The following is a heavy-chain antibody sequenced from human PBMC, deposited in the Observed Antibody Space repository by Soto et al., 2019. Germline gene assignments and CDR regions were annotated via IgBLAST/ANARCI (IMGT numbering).Heavy chain of an antibody. Sequence: EVQLLESGGSLVQPGGSLRLSCAASGFTFSTFAMNCVRQAPGEGLEWVSSISGSGGNTQYANSVQGRVTISRDKSKNTRYLPMTTLRAEDTAVYYCAKCDVLMTTSGGWCDWLDPWGQGNLVIVSS. V-gene: IGHV3-23*01. CDR2: ISGSGGNT. CDR1: GFTFSTFA. J-gene: IGHJ5*02. CDR3: AKCDVLMTTSGGWCDWLDP. D-gene: IGHD2-21*01.